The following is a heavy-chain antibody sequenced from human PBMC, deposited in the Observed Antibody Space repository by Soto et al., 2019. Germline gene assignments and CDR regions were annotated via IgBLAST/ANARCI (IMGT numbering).Heavy chain of an antibody. CDR3: ARDQVAATNYYYYGMDV. V-gene: IGHV3-30-3*01. Sequence: QVQLVESGGGVVQPGRSLRLSCAASGFTFSSYAMHWVRQAPGKGLEWVAVISYDGSNKYYADSVKGRFTISRDNSKNTLYLQKNSLRAEDTAADYCARDQVAATNYYYYGMDVWGQGTTVTVSS. D-gene: IGHD2-15*01. CDR1: GFTFSSYA. CDR2: ISYDGSNK. J-gene: IGHJ6*02.